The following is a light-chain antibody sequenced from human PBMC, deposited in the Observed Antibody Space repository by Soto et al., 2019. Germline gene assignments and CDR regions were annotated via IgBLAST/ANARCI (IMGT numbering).Light chain of an antibody. CDR1: SSDVGGYNY. V-gene: IGLV2-8*01. Sequence: QSALAQPPSASGSPGQSVAISCTGTSSDVGGYNYVSWYQQHPGKAPKLMIYEVNKRPSGVPDRFSGSKSGNTASLTVSGLQAEDEDDYYCSSYAGSNNVFGTGTKVTVL. J-gene: IGLJ1*01. CDR3: SSYAGSNNV. CDR2: EVN.